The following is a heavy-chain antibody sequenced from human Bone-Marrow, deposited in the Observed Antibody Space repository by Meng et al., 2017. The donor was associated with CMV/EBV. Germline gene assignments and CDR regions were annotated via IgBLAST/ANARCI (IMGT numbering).Heavy chain of an antibody. Sequence: QLHLQESGPGLVKPSESLSLTCTVSGGSIIRNGGYYWGWIRQPSGKGLEWIGSISYTGSTYYNPSLESRVIMSVDTSKNQFSLKLTSVTAADTAMYYCTRDVEEQRLLNWFDPWGQGILVTVSS. CDR1: GGSIIRNGGYY. CDR3: TRDVEEQRLLNWFDP. D-gene: IGHD6-25*01. J-gene: IGHJ5*02. V-gene: IGHV4-39*07. CDR2: ISYTGST.